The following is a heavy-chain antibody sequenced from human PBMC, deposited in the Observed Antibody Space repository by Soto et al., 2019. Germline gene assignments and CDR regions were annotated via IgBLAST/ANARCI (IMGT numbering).Heavy chain of an antibody. Sequence: PSETLSLTCAVSGGSISSGGYSWSWIRQPPGKGLEWIGYIYHSGSTYYNPSLKSRVTISVDRSKNQFSLKLSSVTAADTAVYYCARDNDYGDYVSAFDIWGQGTMVTVSS. CDR3: ARDNDYGDYVSAFDI. CDR2: IYHSGST. V-gene: IGHV4-30-2*01. CDR1: GGSISSGGYS. J-gene: IGHJ3*02. D-gene: IGHD4-17*01.